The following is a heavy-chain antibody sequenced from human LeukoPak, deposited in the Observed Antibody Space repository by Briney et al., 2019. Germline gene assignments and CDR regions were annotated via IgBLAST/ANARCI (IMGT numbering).Heavy chain of an antibody. Sequence: SETLSLTCTVSGGSISSHYWSWIRQPPGKGLEWIGYIYYSGSTNYNPSLKSRVTISVDTSKNQFSLKLSSVTAADTAVYYCASTSRGSGKYYMDVWGKGTTVTVSS. CDR3: ASTSRGSGKYYMDV. J-gene: IGHJ6*03. CDR2: IYYSGST. D-gene: IGHD3-10*01. V-gene: IGHV4-59*11. CDR1: GGSISSHY.